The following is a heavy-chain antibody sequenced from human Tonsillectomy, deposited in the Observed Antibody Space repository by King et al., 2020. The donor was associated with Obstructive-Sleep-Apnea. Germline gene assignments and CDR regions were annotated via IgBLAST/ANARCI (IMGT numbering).Heavy chain of an antibody. CDR2: ISSSSSTI. V-gene: IGHV3-48*01. D-gene: IGHD3-16*01. Sequence: VQLVESGGGLVQPGGSLRLSCAASGFTFSSYSMNWVRQAPGKGLEWVSYISSSSSTIYYADSVKGRFTISRDNAKNSLYLQMNSLRAEDTAVYYCARVTHWGSRSYYYGMDVWGQGTTVTVSS. CDR3: ARVTHWGSRSYYYGMDV. CDR1: GFTFSSYS. J-gene: IGHJ6*02.